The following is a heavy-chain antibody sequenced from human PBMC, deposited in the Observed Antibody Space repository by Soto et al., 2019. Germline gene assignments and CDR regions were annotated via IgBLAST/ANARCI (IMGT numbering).Heavy chain of an antibody. J-gene: IGHJ6*02. D-gene: IGHD1-1*01. Sequence: GGSLRLSCAASGFSFSNYGMNWVRQAPGKGLEWVSSISSSSSYISYADSVKGRFTISRDNSKNTLYLQMNSLRAEDTAVYYCAKWLEPYYYYYGMDVWGQGTTVTVSS. CDR1: GFSFSNYG. V-gene: IGHV3-21*04. CDR3: AKWLEPYYYYYGMDV. CDR2: ISSSSSYI.